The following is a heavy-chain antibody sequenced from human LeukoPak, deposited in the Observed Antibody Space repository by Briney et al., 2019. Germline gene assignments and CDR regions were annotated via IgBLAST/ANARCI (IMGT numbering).Heavy chain of an antibody. J-gene: IGHJ4*02. CDR1: GYTFTGYY. CDR3: ASESTSRYYFDY. V-gene: IGHV1-2*02. Sequence: ASVKVSCKASGYTFTGYYMHWVRQAPGQGLEWMGWINPNSGGTNYAQKFQGRVTMTRDASISTAYMELSRLRSDDTAVYYCASESTSRYYFDYWGQGTLVTVSS. D-gene: IGHD2-2*01. CDR2: INPNSGGT.